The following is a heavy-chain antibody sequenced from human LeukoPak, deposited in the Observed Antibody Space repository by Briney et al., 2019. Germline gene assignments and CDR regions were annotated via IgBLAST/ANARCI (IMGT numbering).Heavy chain of an antibody. D-gene: IGHD2-2*01. J-gene: IGHJ3*02. Sequence: ASVKVSCKVSGYTLTELSMHWVRQAPGKGLEWMGGFDPEDGETIYAQKFQGRVTMTEDTSADTAYMELSSLRSEDTAVYYCATASDIVVVPYAFDIWGQGTMVTVSS. V-gene: IGHV1-24*01. CDR2: FDPEDGET. CDR3: ATASDIVVVPYAFDI. CDR1: GYTLTELS.